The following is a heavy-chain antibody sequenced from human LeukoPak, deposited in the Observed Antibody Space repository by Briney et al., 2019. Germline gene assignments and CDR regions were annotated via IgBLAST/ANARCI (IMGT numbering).Heavy chain of an antibody. Sequence: PGGSLRLSCAASGFTFSSYAMSWVRQAPGKGLEWVSGISGNGGSTYYADSVKGRFTISRDKSKNTLYLQMNSLRAEDTALYYCAKGAPGYDYVWGSYRSFDYWGQGTLVTVSS. D-gene: IGHD3-16*02. CDR3: AKGAPGYDYVWGSYRSFDY. V-gene: IGHV3-23*01. CDR1: GFTFSSYA. J-gene: IGHJ4*02. CDR2: ISGNGGST.